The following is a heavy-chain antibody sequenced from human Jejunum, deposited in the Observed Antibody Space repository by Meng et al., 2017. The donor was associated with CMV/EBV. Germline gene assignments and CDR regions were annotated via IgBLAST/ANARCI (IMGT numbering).Heavy chain of an antibody. Sequence: QVQLVQSGSELKKPGXSVKVSWXASGYTFTSYAMNWVQQAPGQGLEWMGWINTNTGNPTYAQGFTGQFVFSLDTSVSTAYLQISSLKAEDTAVYYCARDKIAVAGITGDYWGQGTLVTVSS. V-gene: IGHV7-4-1*02. CDR3: ARDKIAVAGITGDY. CDR1: GYTFTSYA. CDR2: INTNTGNP. J-gene: IGHJ4*02. D-gene: IGHD6-19*01.